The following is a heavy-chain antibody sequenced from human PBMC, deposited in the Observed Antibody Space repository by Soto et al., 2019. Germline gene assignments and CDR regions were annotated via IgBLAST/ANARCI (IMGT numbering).Heavy chain of an antibody. V-gene: IGHV4-39*02. Sequence: ETLSLTCTVSGGSISSNNYYWGWIRQPPGKGLEWIGSIYHTGSAYYSPSLKSRVTISVDTSKNRFSLNLSSVTAADTAVYYCARRGYDYVWGSYWFDPWGLGTPVTVSS. D-gene: IGHD3-16*01. CDR1: GGSISSNNYY. CDR2: IYHTGSA. J-gene: IGHJ5*02. CDR3: ARRGYDYVWGSYWFDP.